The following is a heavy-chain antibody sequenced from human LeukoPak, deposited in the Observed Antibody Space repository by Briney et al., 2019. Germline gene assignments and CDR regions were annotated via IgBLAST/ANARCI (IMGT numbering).Heavy chain of an antibody. Sequence: GASVKVSCKASGYTFTSYGINWVRQATGQGLEWMGWMNPNSGNTGYAQKFQGRVTMTRNTSISTAYMELSSLRSEDTAVYYCARGSGSIYYYYGMDVWGQGTTVTVSS. CDR1: GYTFTSYG. D-gene: IGHD1-26*01. V-gene: IGHV1-8*01. J-gene: IGHJ6*02. CDR2: MNPNSGNT. CDR3: ARGSGSIYYYYGMDV.